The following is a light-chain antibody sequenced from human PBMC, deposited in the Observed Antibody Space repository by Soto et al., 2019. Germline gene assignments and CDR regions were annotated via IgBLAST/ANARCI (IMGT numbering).Light chain of an antibody. CDR1: QSVSSH. CDR2: GAS. J-gene: IGKJ3*01. V-gene: IGKV3-15*01. Sequence: RVVPRCPATPPDCAREKSTLSRRASQSVSSHLAWYQQKPSQAPRLLIYGASTRATGIPARFSGSGSGTEFTLTISSLQCEDFAVYYCQQYNNWALSFGPGTKVDIK. CDR3: QQYNNWALS.